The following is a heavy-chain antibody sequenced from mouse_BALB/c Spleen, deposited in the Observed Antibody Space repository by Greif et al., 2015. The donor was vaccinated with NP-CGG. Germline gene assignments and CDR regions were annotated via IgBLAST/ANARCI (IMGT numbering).Heavy chain of an antibody. CDR3: ARSQGYYFDY. V-gene: IGHV1-80*01. J-gene: IGHJ2*01. Sequence: QVQLQQSGAELVRPGSSVKISCTASGSAGGSSWLPWVKQRPGQGLEWIGQIYPGDGAPPSPGKFRGTAPLTADKSSSTAYMQLRSLKSEDSAVYFCARSQGYYFDYWGQGTTLTVSS. CDR1: GSAGGSSW. CDR2: IYPGDGAP.